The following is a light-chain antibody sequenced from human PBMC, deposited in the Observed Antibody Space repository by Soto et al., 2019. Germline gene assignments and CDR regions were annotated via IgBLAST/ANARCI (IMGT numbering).Light chain of an antibody. Sequence: QSALTQPASVSGSPGQSITISCTGTSSDVGGYNYVSWYQQHPGKAPKLMIYEVSNQPSGVSNRFSGSKSGNTASLTISGLHAEDEADYYCSSYTSSSTPYVFGTGTKLTVL. CDR3: SSYTSSSTPYV. CDR1: SSDVGGYNY. CDR2: EVS. V-gene: IGLV2-14*01. J-gene: IGLJ1*01.